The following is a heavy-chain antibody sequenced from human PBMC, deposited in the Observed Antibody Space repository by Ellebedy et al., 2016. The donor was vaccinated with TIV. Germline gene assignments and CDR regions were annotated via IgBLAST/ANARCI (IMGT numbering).Heavy chain of an antibody. J-gene: IGHJ4*02. D-gene: IGHD3-9*01. CDR1: GASSRGSGYY. CDR3: ARNPALRYFDWTIDY. CDR2: MHSSGRA. Sequence: SETLSLXCTGSGASSRGSGYYWGWIRQPPGKGLEWLGSMHSSGRAYYNPSLKSRVTISVDTSKNQFSLKLSSVTAADTAVYYCARNPALRYFDWTIDYWGQGTLVTVSS. V-gene: IGHV4-39*07.